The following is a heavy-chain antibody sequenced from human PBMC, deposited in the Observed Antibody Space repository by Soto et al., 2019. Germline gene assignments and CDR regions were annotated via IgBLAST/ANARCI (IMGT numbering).Heavy chain of an antibody. CDR1: GGSFSGYY. Sequence: QVQLQQWGAGLLKPSETLSLTCAVYGGSFSGYYWSWIRQPPGKGLEWIGEINHSGSTNYNPSLKSRVTISVDTSKNQFSLKLSSVTAADTAVYYCARGLKENACDIWGQWTTVTVSS. V-gene: IGHV4-34*01. J-gene: IGHJ3*02. CDR3: ARGLKENACDI. CDR2: INHSGST.